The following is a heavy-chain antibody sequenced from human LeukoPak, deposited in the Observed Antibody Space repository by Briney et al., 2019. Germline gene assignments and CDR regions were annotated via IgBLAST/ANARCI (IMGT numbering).Heavy chain of an antibody. CDR2: IIPIFGTA. J-gene: IGHJ4*02. CDR1: GGTFSSYA. V-gene: IGHV1-69*05. CDR3: ASSLGYDFWSGYSVYYFDY. D-gene: IGHD3-3*01. Sequence: SVKVSCEASGGTFSSYAISWVRQAPGQGLEWMGGIIPIFGTANYAQKFQGRVTITTDESTSTAYMELSSLRSEDTAVYYCASSLGYDFWSGYSVYYFDYWGQGTLVTVSS.